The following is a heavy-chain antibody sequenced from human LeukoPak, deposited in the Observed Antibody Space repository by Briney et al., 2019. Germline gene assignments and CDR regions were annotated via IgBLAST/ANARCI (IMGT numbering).Heavy chain of an antibody. Sequence: GGSLRLSCAASGFTFSDHYMDWVRQAPGKGLEWVGRTRNKANSYTTEYAASVKGRFTISRDDSKNSLYLQMNSLKTEDTAVYYCATLYPPVAARDAFDIWGQGTMVTVSS. CDR3: ATLYPPVAARDAFDI. J-gene: IGHJ3*02. D-gene: IGHD2-15*01. CDR2: TRNKANSYTT. V-gene: IGHV3-72*01. CDR1: GFTFSDHY.